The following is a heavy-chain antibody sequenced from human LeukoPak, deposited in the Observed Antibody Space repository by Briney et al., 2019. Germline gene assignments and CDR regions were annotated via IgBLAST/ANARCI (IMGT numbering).Heavy chain of an antibody. CDR1: GGSISSYY. D-gene: IGHD1-26*01. V-gene: IGHV4-4*07. J-gene: IGHJ4*02. CDR3: ARVSGATGLYYFDY. Sequence: SETLSLTCTVSGGSISSYYWSWIRQPAGKGLEWIGRIYTSGSTNYNPSLKSRVTMSVDTSKNQFSLKLSSVTAADTAVYCCARVSGATGLYYFDYWGQGTLVTVSS. CDR2: IYTSGST.